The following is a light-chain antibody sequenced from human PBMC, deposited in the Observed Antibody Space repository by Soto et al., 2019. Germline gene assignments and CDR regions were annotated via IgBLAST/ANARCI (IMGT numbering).Light chain of an antibody. CDR2: SNN. J-gene: IGLJ1*01. CDR3: ATWDDSLNGYV. V-gene: IGLV1-44*01. CDR1: SSNIGSNT. Sequence: QSVLTQPPSACGTPGQRVTISCSGSSSNIGSNTVNWYRQLPGTAPKLLIYSNNQRPSGVPDRFSGSKSGTSASLAISGLQSEDGADYYCATWDDSLNGYVFGTGTKLTVL.